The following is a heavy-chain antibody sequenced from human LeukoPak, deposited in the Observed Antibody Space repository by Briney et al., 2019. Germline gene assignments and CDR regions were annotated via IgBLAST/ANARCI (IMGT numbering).Heavy chain of an antibody. Sequence: PSGALSLPCTVSGGSISSYYWSWIRQPAGKGLEWIGRIYTSGSTNYNPSLKSRVTMSVDTSKNQFSLKLSSVTAADTAVYYCARDSGTAMVRNWFDPWGQGTLVTVSS. J-gene: IGHJ5*02. D-gene: IGHD5-18*01. CDR1: GGSISSYY. V-gene: IGHV4-4*07. CDR3: ARDSGTAMVRNWFDP. CDR2: IYTSGST.